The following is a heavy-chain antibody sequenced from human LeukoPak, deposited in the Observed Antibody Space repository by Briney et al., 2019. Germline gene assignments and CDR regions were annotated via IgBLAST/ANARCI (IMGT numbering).Heavy chain of an antibody. CDR1: GFTFSSYW. V-gene: IGHV3-74*01. Sequence: GESLRLSCAASGFTFSSYWMHWVRQAPGKGLVWVSRINTDCRNTSYADSVKGRFTISRDNAKNTLYLQMNSLRAEDTAVYYCARVGGTYVALSPDYWGQGTLVTVRS. CDR2: INTDCRNT. D-gene: IGHD3-10*01. J-gene: IGHJ4*02. CDR3: ARVGGTYVALSPDY.